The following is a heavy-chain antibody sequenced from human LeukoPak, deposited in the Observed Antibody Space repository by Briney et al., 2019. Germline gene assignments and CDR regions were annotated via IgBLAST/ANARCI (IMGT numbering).Heavy chain of an antibody. CDR1: GGSISSYY. CDR3: ARVVVVAARGDWFDP. Sequence: SETLSLTCTVSGGSISSYYWSWIRQPAGKGLEWIGRIYTSGSTNYNPSLKSRVTMSVDTSKNQFSLKLSSVTAADTAVYYCARVVVVAARGDWFDPWGQGTLVTVSS. CDR2: IYTSGST. D-gene: IGHD2-15*01. J-gene: IGHJ5*02. V-gene: IGHV4-4*07.